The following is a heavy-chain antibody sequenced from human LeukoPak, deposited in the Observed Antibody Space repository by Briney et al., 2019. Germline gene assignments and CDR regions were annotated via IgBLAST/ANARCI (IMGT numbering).Heavy chain of an antibody. D-gene: IGHD4-11*01. Sequence: ASVKVSCKASGGTFSSYAISWVRQAPGQGLEWMGGIIPIFGTANYAQKFQGRVTITADESTSTAYMELSSLRSEDTAVYYCARATVTTGYYYYGMDVWGQGTTVTLSS. CDR1: GGTFSSYA. CDR2: IIPIFGTA. J-gene: IGHJ6*02. V-gene: IGHV1-69*13. CDR3: ARATVTTGYYYYGMDV.